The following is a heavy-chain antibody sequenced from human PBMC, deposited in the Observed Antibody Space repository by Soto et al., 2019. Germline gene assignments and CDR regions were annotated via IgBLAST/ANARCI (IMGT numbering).Heavy chain of an antibody. Sequence: QVQLQQWGAGLLKPSETLSLTCTVNGGSLTGYYWSWIRQPPGKGLEWIGEVKDGGSTNYSPSLRGRVPTSADTSKNHFSLRLNTVTAADSAVYFCARGQEGIVATHWDQGALVTVSS. J-gene: IGHJ4*02. CDR2: VKDGGST. CDR3: ARGQEGIVATH. V-gene: IGHV4-34*01. CDR1: GGSLTGYY. D-gene: IGHD5-12*01.